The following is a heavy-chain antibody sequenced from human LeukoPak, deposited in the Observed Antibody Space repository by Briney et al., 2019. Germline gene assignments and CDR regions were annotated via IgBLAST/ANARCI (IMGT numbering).Heavy chain of an antibody. Sequence: GGSLRLSCIASGFTFSIYGMHWVRQAPGKGLEWVAFIRYDGGNKYYADSVKGRFTISRDNSKNTLYLQMNSLRVEDKAVYYCAKEKKYYYDGSGYPGYDYWGQGTLVTVSS. J-gene: IGHJ4*02. CDR2: IRYDGGNK. CDR1: GFTFSIYG. V-gene: IGHV3-30*02. D-gene: IGHD3-22*01. CDR3: AKEKKYYYDGSGYPGYDY.